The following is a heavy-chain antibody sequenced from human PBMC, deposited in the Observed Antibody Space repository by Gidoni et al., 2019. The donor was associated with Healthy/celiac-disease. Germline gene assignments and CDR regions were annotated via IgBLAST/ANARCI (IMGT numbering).Heavy chain of an antibody. V-gene: IGHV4-59*01. CDR3: ARNWITVSWNWFDP. Sequence: QVQLQESGPGLVKPSETLSLTCTVSGGSISSYYWIWIRQPPGKGLEWIGYIYYSGSTNYNPSLKSRVTISVDTSKNQFSLKLSSVTAADTAVYYCARNWITVSWNWFDPWGQGTLVTVSS. CDR1: GGSISSYY. D-gene: IGHD2-2*03. CDR2: IYYSGST. J-gene: IGHJ5*02.